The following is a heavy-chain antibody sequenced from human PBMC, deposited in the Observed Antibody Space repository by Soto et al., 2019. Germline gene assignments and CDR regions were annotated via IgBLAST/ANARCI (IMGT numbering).Heavy chain of an antibody. D-gene: IGHD3-16*01. CDR2: ISSSSYI. CDR3: ARGDYYYGMDV. V-gene: IGHV3-21*01. CDR1: GFTFSSYS. J-gene: IGHJ6*02. Sequence: GGSLRLSCAASGFTFSSYSMNWVRQAPGKGLEWVSSISSSSYIYYADSVKGRFTISRDNAKNSLYLQMNSLRAEDTAVYYCARGDYYYGMDVWGQGTTVTVSS.